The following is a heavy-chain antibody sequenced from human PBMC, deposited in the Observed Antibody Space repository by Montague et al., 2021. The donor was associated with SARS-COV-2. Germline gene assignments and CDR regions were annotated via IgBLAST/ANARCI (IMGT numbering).Heavy chain of an antibody. V-gene: IGHV4-59*01. CDR1: GGSISSYY. D-gene: IGHD3-22*01. Sequence: SETLSLTCAVYGGSISSYYWSWIRQPPGKGLEWIGYIYYSGSTNYSPSLKSRVTISVDTSKNQFSLKLSSVTAADTAVYYCARGGYYDYAFDIWGQGTMVTVSS. CDR2: IYYSGST. CDR3: ARGGYYDYAFDI. J-gene: IGHJ3*02.